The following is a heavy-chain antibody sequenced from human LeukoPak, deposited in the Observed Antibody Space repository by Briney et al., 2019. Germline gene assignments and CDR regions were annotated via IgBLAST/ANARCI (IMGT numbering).Heavy chain of an antibody. V-gene: IGHV3-23*05. CDR1: GFIFSSYA. CDR3: GRDPNGDYVGAFEF. CDR2: ITSDSTT. J-gene: IGHJ3*01. Sequence: GGSLRLSCAASGFIFSSYAMTWVRQAPGKGLEWVSSITSDSTTSYGDSVKGRFTISRDNSKNTVYLQMDSLRAEDTAIFYCGRDPNGDYVGAFEFWSRGTMVTVSS. D-gene: IGHD2-21*02.